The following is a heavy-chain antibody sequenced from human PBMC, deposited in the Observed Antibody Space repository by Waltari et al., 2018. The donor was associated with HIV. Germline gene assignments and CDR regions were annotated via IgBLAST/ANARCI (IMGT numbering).Heavy chain of an antibody. CDR2: LYHSGST. CDR3: ARHSGSMGGAFDV. V-gene: IGHV4-59*08. CDR1: GGSDTNYY. J-gene: IGHJ3*01. Sequence: QLPMQESGPGLAKPPATLSLNCTFSGGSDTNYYWSWIRQPPGKGLEWIGYLYHSGSTNYNPSLKSRVTTSVDTSKNRFSLNLTSVPAADTAVYYCARHSGSMGGAFDVWGQGTMVTVSS. D-gene: IGHD3-10*01.